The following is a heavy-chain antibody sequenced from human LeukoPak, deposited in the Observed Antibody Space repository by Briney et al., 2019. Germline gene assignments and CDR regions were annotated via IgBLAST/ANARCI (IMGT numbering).Heavy chain of an antibody. CDR2: INHSGST. V-gene: IGHV4-34*01. J-gene: IGHJ6*04. D-gene: IGHD3-10*01. CDR1: GGSFSGYY. Sequence: PSETLSLTCAVYGGSFSGYYWSWIRQPPGKGLEWIGEINHSGSTYYNPSLKSRVTISVDTSKNQFSLKLSSVTAADTAVYYCARGRGYYGSGMLYGMDVWGKGSTVTVSS. CDR3: ARGRGYYGSGMLYGMDV.